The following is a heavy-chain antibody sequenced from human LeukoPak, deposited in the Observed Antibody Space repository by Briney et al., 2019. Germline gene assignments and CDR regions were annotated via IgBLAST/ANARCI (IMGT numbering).Heavy chain of an antibody. CDR1: GYSFTGYW. Sequence: GESLKISCKGSGYSFTGYWIGWVRQMPGKGLEWMGIIYPGDSDTRYSPSLQGQVTISADKSISTAYLQWSSLKASDTAMYYCARHILVSYYYMDVWGKGTTVTVSS. CDR2: IYPGDSDT. D-gene: IGHD2-21*01. CDR3: ARHILVSYYYMDV. V-gene: IGHV5-51*01. J-gene: IGHJ6*03.